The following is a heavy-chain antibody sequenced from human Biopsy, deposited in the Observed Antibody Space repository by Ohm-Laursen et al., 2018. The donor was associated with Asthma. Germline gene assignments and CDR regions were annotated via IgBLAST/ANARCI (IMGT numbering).Heavy chain of an antibody. CDR2: IYYSGST. CDR1: YGSITSGGYY. Sequence: TLSLTCTVSYGSITSGGYYWTWIRQHPGKGLEWIGFIYYSGSTYYNPSLKSRVSISIDTSKNQFSLKLSSVTAADTAVYYCARDLAGHCTSASCYGFDSWGQGAQVTVSS. J-gene: IGHJ5*01. V-gene: IGHV4-31*03. D-gene: IGHD2-2*01. CDR3: ARDLAGHCTSASCYGFDS.